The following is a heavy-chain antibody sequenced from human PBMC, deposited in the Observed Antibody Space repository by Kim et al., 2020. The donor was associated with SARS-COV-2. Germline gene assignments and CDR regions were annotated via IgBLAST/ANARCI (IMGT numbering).Heavy chain of an antibody. J-gene: IGHJ5*02. Sequence: SVKVSCKASGGTFSSYAISWVRQAPGQELEWMGGIIPIFGTANYAQKFQGRVTITADESTSTAYMELSSLRSEDTAVYYCARDKELHRYCSGGSCYINWFDPWGQGTLVTVSS. CDR3: ARDKELHRYCSGGSCYINWFDP. CDR2: IIPIFGTA. CDR1: GGTFSSYA. V-gene: IGHV1-69*13. D-gene: IGHD2-15*01.